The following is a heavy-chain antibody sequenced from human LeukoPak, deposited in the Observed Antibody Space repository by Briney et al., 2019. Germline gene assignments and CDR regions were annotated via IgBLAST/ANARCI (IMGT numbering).Heavy chain of an antibody. D-gene: IGHD3-22*01. V-gene: IGHV3-66*01. CDR2: IFRGVGT. J-gene: IGHJ4*02. Sequence: GGSLRLSCKASGFTVSSNYMNWVRQAPGQGLEWVSIIFRGVGTYYADYVKGRFTISRDNSKNTLYLQMNSLRAEDTAVYYCARNYYDSSAYYYFDKWGQGTLVTVSS. CDR1: GFTVSSNY. CDR3: ARNYYDSSAYYYFDK.